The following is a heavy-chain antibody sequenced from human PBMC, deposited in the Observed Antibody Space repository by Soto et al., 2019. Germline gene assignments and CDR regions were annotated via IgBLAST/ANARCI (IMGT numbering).Heavy chain of an antibody. CDR3: AKAPPQDSSGYPPEPEYYFDY. J-gene: IGHJ4*02. CDR1: GFTFSDYY. V-gene: IGHV3-11*06. D-gene: IGHD3-22*01. Sequence: QVQLVESGGGLVKPGGSLRLSCAASGFTFSDYYMSWIRQAPGKGLEWVSYISSSSSYTNYADSVKGRFTISRDNAKNSLYLQMNSLRAEDTAVYYCAKAPPQDSSGYPPEPEYYFDYWGQGTLVTVSS. CDR2: ISSSSSYT.